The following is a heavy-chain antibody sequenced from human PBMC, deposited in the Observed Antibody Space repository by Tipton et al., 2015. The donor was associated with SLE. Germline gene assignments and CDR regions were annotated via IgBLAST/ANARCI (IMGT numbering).Heavy chain of an antibody. CDR3: ARHRSQGYFDL. CDR1: GGSISSDY. Sequence: GLVKPSETLSLTGTVSGGSISSDYWSWIRQPPGKGLEWIGYIYYSGSTNYNPSLKSRVIISVDTSKNQFSVKVRSVTAADTAVYYCARHRSQGYFDLWGRGTLATVSS. D-gene: IGHD1-26*01. J-gene: IGHJ2*01. CDR2: IYYSGST. V-gene: IGHV4-59*08.